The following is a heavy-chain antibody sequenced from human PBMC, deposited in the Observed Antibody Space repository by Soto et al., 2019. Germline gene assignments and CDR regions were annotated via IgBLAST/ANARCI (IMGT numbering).Heavy chain of an antibody. CDR1: GGSFSAYH. D-gene: IGHD3-16*01. CDR3: ARGMGAENTFYYYFGMDV. CDR2: INHSGST. V-gene: IGHV4-34*01. J-gene: IGHJ6*02. Sequence: SETLSLTCAVYGGSFSAYHWSWIRQPRGKGLEWIGEINHSGSTKYNPSLKSRVTISVDTSKNQFSLKLSSVTAADTAVYYCARGMGAENTFYYYFGMDVWGQGTTVTVSS.